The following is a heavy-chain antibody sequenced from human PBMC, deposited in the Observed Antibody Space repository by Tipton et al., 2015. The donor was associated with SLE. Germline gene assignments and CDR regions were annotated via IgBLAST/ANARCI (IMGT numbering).Heavy chain of an antibody. V-gene: IGHV3-30*02. Sequence: SLRLSCEVSGVNLHGNAIDWVRQAPGKGLEWVAFIQTDGNDKSYADSVKGRFTISRDTSKNTVFLDMNSLRSEDTAVYYCARGIHYGFDVWGQGTRVTVSS. CDR3: ARGIHYGFDV. CDR1: GVNLHGNA. J-gene: IGHJ3*01. CDR2: IQTDGNDK.